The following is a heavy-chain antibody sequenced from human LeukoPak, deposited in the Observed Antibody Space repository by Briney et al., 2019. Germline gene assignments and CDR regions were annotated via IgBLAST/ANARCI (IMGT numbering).Heavy chain of an antibody. CDR2: ISYDGSNK. CDR3: AKGRGVYYNYGMDV. Sequence: GGSLRLSCAASGFTLSSNGMHWVRQAPGKGLEWVAVISYDGSNKYYANSVKGRFTISRDNSKNTLYLQMNSLRAEETAVYFCAKGRGVYYNYGMDVWGQGTTVTVSS. V-gene: IGHV3-30*18. J-gene: IGHJ6*02. CDR1: GFTLSSNG.